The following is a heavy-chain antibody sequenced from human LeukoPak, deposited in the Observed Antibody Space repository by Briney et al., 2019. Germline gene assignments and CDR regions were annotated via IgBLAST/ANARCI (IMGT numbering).Heavy chain of an antibody. CDR1: GGSISSSSYY. D-gene: IGHD5-24*01. V-gene: IGHV4-39*01. Sequence: SETLSLTCTVSGGSISSSSYYWGWIRQPPGKGLEWFGSIYYSGSTYYNPSLRRRVTITVDTSKNQFSLKLSSVTAAETAVYYCARRGMATTWDPWGQGTLVTVSS. CDR2: IYYSGST. J-gene: IGHJ5*02. CDR3: ARRGMATTWDP.